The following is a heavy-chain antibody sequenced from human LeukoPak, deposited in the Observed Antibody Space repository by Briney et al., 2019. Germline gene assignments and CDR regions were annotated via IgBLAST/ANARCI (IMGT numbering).Heavy chain of an antibody. D-gene: IGHD6-13*01. Sequence: PSETLSLTCTVSGGSISSGGYDWGWIRQHPGKGLEWIGYIYYSGSTYYHPSLKNRFTISVDTSKNQFSLKLSSVTAADTAVYYCAREVVAAAGPPNWFDPWGQRTLVTVSS. CDR3: AREVVAAAGPPNWFDP. CDR2: IYYSGST. CDR1: GGSISSGGYD. V-gene: IGHV4-31*03. J-gene: IGHJ5*02.